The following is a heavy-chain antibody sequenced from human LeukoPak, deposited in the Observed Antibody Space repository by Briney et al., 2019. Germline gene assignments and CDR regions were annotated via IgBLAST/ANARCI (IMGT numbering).Heavy chain of an antibody. Sequence: GSSVTVSFTSSAGTFTIYAIRWVRQAPGQGLEWMGGIIPLFGTANYAQKFQGRVTITADESKSTDYMELSSLRSEDTAVYHCARSVCSCTNCPIDDWGQGTLVTVSS. CDR3: ARSVCSCTNCPIDD. J-gene: IGHJ4*02. V-gene: IGHV1-69*01. CDR1: AGTFTIYA. D-gene: IGHD2-2*01. CDR2: IIPLFGTA.